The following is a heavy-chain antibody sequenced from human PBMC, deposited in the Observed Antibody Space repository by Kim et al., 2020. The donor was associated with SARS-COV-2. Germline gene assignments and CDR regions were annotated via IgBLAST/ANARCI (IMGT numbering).Heavy chain of an antibody. V-gene: IGHV1-2*02. CDR2: INPNSGGT. J-gene: IGHJ4*02. D-gene: IGHD3-22*01. CDR1: GYTFTDYY. Sequence: ASVKVSCKASGYTFTDYYMHWVRQAPGQGLEWMGWINPNSGGTNYAQKFQGRVTMTRDTSISTAYMELSRLRSDDTAVYHCTFTTTYYFDYWGQGTLVTVSS. CDR3: TFTTTYYFDY.